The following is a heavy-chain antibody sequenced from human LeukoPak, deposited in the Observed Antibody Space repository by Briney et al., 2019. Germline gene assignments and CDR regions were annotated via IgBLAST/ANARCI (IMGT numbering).Heavy chain of an antibody. CDR2: IIPIFGTA. D-gene: IGHD4-11*01. V-gene: IGHV1-69*13. J-gene: IGHJ6*03. CDR3: ARLTLRYAYSNYKGYMDV. Sequence: ASVKVSCKASGGTFSSYAISWVRQAPGQGLEWMGGIIPIFGTANYAQKFQGRVTITADESTSTAYMELSSLRSEDTAVYYCARLTLRYAYSNYKGYMDVWGKGTTVTVSS. CDR1: GGTFSSYA.